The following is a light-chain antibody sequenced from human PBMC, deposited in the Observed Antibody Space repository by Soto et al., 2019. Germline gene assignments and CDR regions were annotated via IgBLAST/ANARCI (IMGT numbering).Light chain of an antibody. CDR2: DAS. CDR1: QSISSW. J-gene: IGKJ1*01. V-gene: IGKV1-5*01. CDR3: QQSNCYRT. Sequence: DIRMTQSPSTLSASVGDRVTITCRASQSISSWFAWYQQKPGKAPKLLIYDASSLESGVPSRFSGSGSGTEFTLTISSLQPDDFATYYCQQSNCYRTFGQGTKVEIK.